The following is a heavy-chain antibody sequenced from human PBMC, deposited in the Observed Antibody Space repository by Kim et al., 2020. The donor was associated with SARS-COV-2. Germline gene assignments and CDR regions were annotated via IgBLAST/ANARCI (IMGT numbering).Heavy chain of an antibody. CDR3: AKVLEGHSGYGLSWFDP. J-gene: IGHJ5*02. V-gene: IGHV3-23*01. CDR2: ISDSGVAT. Sequence: GGSLRLSCAASGFTFSNYAMTWVRQAPGKGLEWVSSISDSGVATYYADPMKGRLTFPRANSKNTPFLQMNTLRADDTAIYYCAKVLEGHSGYGLSWFDP. D-gene: IGHD5-12*01. CDR1: GFTFSNYA.